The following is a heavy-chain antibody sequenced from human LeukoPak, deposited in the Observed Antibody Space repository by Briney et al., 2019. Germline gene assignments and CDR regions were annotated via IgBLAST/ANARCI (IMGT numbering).Heavy chain of an antibody. D-gene: IGHD5-18*01. CDR2: IDPSDSYT. J-gene: IGHJ4*02. V-gene: IGHV5-10-1*01. CDR1: GYKFTSYW. CDR3: ARVLGYSYGWNY. Sequence: GESLQISCKGSGYKFTSYWINWVRQMPGKGLEWMGRIDPSDSYTMYSPSFQGHVTISADKSISTAYLQWSSLKASDGAMYYCARVLGYSYGWNYWGQGTLVTVSS.